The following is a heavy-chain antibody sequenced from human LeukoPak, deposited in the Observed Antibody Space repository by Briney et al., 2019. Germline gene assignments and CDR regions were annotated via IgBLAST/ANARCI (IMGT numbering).Heavy chain of an antibody. Sequence: PGGSLRLSCEASGFTFSSYWMTWVRQAPTKGLEWMANIKEDGSEKYYVDSVKGRFTISRDNAKNSLYLQINSLRAEDTAVYYCERDQFSGYYDYWGQGTLVTVSS. J-gene: IGHJ4*02. D-gene: IGHD3-22*01. CDR2: IKEDGSEK. CDR1: GFTFSSYW. CDR3: ERDQFSGYYDY. V-gene: IGHV3-7*01.